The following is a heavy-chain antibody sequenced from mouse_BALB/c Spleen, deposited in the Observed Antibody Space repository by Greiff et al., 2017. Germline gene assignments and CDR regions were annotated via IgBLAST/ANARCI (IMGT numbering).Heavy chain of an antibody. CDR2: ISDGGSYT. V-gene: IGHV5-4*02. J-gene: IGHJ4*01. CDR3: ARIGRRAMDY. Sequence: DVMLVESGGGLVKPGGSLKLSCAASGFTFSDYYMYWVRQTPEKRLEWVATISDGGSYTYYPDSVKGRFTISRDNAKNNLYLQMSSLKSEDTAMYYCARIGRRAMDYWGQGTSVTVSS. CDR1: GFTFSDYY. D-gene: IGHD2-14*01.